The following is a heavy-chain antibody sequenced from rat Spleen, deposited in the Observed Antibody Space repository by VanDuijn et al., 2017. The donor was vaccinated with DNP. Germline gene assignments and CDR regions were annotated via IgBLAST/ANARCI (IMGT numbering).Heavy chain of an antibody. CDR3: ARYSRGAMDA. CDR2: ISSSGAYT. V-gene: IGHV5-31*01. CDR1: GFTFNNYW. Sequence: EVQLVESGGDLVQPGRSLKFSCVASGFTFNNYWMTWIRQVPGKGLEWVASISSSGAYTYYPDSVKGRFTISRDKTKNTLYLQMNSLRSEDTATYYCARYSRGAMDAWGQGTSVTVSS. D-gene: IGHD1-11*01. J-gene: IGHJ4*01.